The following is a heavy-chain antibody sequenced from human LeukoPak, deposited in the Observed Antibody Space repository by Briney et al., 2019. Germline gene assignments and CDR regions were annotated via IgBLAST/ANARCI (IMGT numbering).Heavy chain of an antibody. CDR1: GGSISSYY. CDR3: AREISDIVVVPAAKNLDY. Sequence: SETLSLTCTVSGGSISSYYWSWIRQPPGKGLEWIGEINHSGSTNYNPSLKSRVTISVDTSKNQFSLKLSSVTAADTAVYYCAREISDIVVVPAAKNLDYWGQGTLVTVSS. J-gene: IGHJ4*02. D-gene: IGHD2-2*01. CDR2: INHSGST. V-gene: IGHV4-34*01.